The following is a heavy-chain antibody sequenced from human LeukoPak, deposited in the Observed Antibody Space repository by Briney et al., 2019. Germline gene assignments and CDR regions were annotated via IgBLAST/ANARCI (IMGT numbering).Heavy chain of an antibody. Sequence: PGGSLRLSCAASGFTFSSYAMSWVRQAPGKGLEWVSAISGGGGSTYYADSVKGRFTISRDNSKNTLYLQMNSLRAEDTAVYYCAKDNPPGYYYDSSGYYYYGMNVWGQGTTVTVSS. V-gene: IGHV3-23*01. CDR3: AKDNPPGYYYDSSGYYYYGMNV. CDR1: GFTFSSYA. D-gene: IGHD3-22*01. J-gene: IGHJ6*02. CDR2: ISGGGGST.